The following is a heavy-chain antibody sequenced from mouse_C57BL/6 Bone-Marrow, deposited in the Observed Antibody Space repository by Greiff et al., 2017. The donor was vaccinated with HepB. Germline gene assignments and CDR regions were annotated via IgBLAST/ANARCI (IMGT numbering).Heavy chain of an antibody. CDR2: IYPSDSET. V-gene: IGHV1-61*01. CDR1: GYTFTSYW. J-gene: IGHJ3*01. D-gene: IGHD1-1*01. Sequence: QVQLQQPGAELVRPGSSVKLSCKASGYTFTSYWMDWVKQRPGQGLEWIGNIYPSDSETHYNQKFKDKATLTADKSSSTAYMQLSSLTYEDSAVYFCARDYGSYGFSYWGQGTLVTVSA. CDR3: ARDYGSYGFSY.